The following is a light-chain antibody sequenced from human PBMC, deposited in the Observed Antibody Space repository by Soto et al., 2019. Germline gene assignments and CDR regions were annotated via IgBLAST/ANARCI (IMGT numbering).Light chain of an antibody. CDR3: QQYNSYQYT. CDR1: QGISSY. CDR2: KAS. J-gene: IGKJ5*01. V-gene: IGKV1-5*03. Sequence: DIEMTQSPSSLSAPLGDTVTITCRASQGISSYLAWYQQKPGKAPKLLIYKASSLESGVPSRFSGSGSGTEFTLTISSLQPDDFATYYCQQYNSYQYTFGQGTRLEIK.